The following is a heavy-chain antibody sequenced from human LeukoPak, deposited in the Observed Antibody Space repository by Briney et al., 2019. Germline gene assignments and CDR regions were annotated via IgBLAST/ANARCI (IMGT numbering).Heavy chain of an antibody. CDR1: GFTFSGYT. D-gene: IGHD2-2*01. V-gene: IGHV3-21*04. CDR2: ISNSSTYI. CDR3: ARDLPPAPWNGMDV. J-gene: IGHJ6*02. Sequence: GGSLRLSCAASGFTFSGYTMTWVRQAPGKGLEWVSSISNSSTYIYYADSVKGRFTISRDNSKNTLYLQMNSLRPEDTAVYYCARDLPPAPWNGMDVWGQGTTVTVSS.